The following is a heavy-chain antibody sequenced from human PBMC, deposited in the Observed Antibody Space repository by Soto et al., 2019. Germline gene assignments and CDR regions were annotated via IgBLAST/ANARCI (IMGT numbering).Heavy chain of an antibody. CDR1: GFTFSNYA. V-gene: IGHV3-30*04. CDR3: ARGMWIQLWGEY. J-gene: IGHJ4*02. Sequence: QVQLVESGGGAVQPGRSLRLSCAASGFTFSNYAMHWVRQTPGKGLEWVAVISKDGNNKYYTDSVKGRFTISRDKSKHTLYLKMNTLGGEDTAVYYCARGMWIQLWGEYWGQGTLVTVSS. D-gene: IGHD5-18*01. CDR2: ISKDGNNK.